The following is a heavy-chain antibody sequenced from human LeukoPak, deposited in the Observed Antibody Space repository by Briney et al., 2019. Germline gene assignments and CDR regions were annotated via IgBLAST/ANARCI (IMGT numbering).Heavy chain of an antibody. CDR1: GGSISSSSYY. CDR3: AGRHIITHNWFDP. J-gene: IGHJ5*02. CDR2: IYYSGST. Sequence: SETLSLTCTVSGGSISSSSYYWGWIRQPPGKGLEWIGSIYYSGSTYYNPSLKSRVTISVDTSKNQFSLKLSSVTAADTAVYYCAGRHIITHNWFDPWGQGTLVTVSS. D-gene: IGHD3-16*01. V-gene: IGHV4-39*01.